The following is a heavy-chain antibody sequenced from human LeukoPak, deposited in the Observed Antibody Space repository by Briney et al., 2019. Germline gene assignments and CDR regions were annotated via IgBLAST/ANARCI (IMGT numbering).Heavy chain of an antibody. Sequence: GGSLRLSCAASGLPFCSYAMGWVRRAPGRGLGWVSAISGSGGRTYYADSVKGRITISRDNSKNTLYLQMNSLRAEDTAVYYCAKFLDYDFWSGYPTFDYWGQGTLVTVSS. CDR3: AKFLDYDFWSGYPTFDY. V-gene: IGHV3-23*01. CDR1: GLPFCSYA. CDR2: ISGSGGRT. D-gene: IGHD3-3*01. J-gene: IGHJ4*02.